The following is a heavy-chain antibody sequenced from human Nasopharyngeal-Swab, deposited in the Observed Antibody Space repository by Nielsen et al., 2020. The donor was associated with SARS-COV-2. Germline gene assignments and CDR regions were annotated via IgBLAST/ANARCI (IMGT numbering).Heavy chain of an antibody. CDR3: ARDYRGAGYYYYGMDV. D-gene: IGHD1-26*01. CDR2: ISYRGST. J-gene: IGHJ6*02. Sequence: RQAPGKGLEWIGHISYRGSTYYNPSLKSRVTISVDTSKNQVSLNLSSVTAADTAVYYCARDYRGAGYYYYGMDVWGQGTTVTVSS. V-gene: IGHV4-31*02.